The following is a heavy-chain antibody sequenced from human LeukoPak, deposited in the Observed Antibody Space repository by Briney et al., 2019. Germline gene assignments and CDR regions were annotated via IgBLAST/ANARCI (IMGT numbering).Heavy chain of an antibody. D-gene: IGHD6-13*01. CDR1: EFTFGIYW. J-gene: IGHJ5*02. V-gene: IGHV3-7*01. CDR3: ARGIATGVDFFDP. Sequence: GGSLGPSCAAPEFTFGIYWMSWVGQAPGKGLEWVANIKHDGSDQYYLDSVKGRFTISRDNAKNSLYLQMNSLRAEDTAVYYCARGIATGVDFFDPWGQGTLLTVSS. CDR2: IKHDGSDQ.